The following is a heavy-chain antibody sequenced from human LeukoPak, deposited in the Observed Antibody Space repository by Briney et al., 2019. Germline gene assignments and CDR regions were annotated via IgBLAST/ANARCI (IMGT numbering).Heavy chain of an antibody. J-gene: IGHJ4*02. CDR3: ARYFDWLPPPY. V-gene: IGHV4-39*01. CDR1: GVSISSSIYY. CDR2: IYYSGST. Sequence: PSETLSLTCTVSGVSISSSIYYWGLIRQPPGKGLEWIGSIYYSGSTDYNPSLKSRVTISVDTSKNQFSLKLSSVTAADKAVHYCARYFDWLPPPYWGQGTLVTVSS. D-gene: IGHD3-9*01.